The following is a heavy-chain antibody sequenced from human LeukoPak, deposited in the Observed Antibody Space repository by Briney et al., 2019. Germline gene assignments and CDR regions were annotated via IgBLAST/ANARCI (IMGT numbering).Heavy chain of an antibody. CDR3: ARDYIAAAGNNYYYYMDV. CDR1: GFTFSSYW. Sequence: GGSLRLSCAASGFTFSSYWMSWVRQAPGKGLEWVANIKQGGSEKYYVDSVKGRFTISRDNAKNSLYLQMNSLRAEDTAVYYCARDYIAAAGNNYYYYMDVWGKGTTVTVSS. D-gene: IGHD6-13*01. CDR2: IKQGGSEK. J-gene: IGHJ6*03. V-gene: IGHV3-7*01.